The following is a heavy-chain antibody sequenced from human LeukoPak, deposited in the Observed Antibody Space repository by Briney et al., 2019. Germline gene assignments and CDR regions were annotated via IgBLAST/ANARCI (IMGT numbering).Heavy chain of an antibody. CDR1: GGSISSGGYS. CDR2: TYHSGST. D-gene: IGHD4-17*01. J-gene: IGHJ3*02. Sequence: SETLSLTCAVSGGSISSGGYSWSWIRQPPGKGLEWIGYTYHSGSTYYNPSLKSRVTISVDRSKNQFSLKLSSVTAADTAVYYCASSPTVTTSPDAFDIWGQGTMVTVSS. CDR3: ASSPTVTTSPDAFDI. V-gene: IGHV4-30-2*01.